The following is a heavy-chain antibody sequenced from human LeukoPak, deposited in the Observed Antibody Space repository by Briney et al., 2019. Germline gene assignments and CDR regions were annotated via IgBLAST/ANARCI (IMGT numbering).Heavy chain of an antibody. D-gene: IGHD3-3*01. Sequence: SETLSLTCTVSGGSVSSGSYYWSWIRQPPGKGLEWIVYIYYSGSTNYNPSLKSRVTISVDTSKNQFSLKLSSVTAADTAVYYCAAHPPYDFWSGYYRGVADYWGQGTLVTVSS. V-gene: IGHV4-61*01. CDR2: IYYSGST. CDR1: GGSVSSGSYY. J-gene: IGHJ4*02. CDR3: AAHPPYDFWSGYYRGVADY.